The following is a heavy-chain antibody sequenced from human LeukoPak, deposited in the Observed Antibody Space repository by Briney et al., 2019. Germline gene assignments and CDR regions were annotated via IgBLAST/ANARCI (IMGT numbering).Heavy chain of an antibody. D-gene: IGHD2-15*01. V-gene: IGHV4-39*01. CDR3: ARHSDCSGGSCVNSDFDY. CDR2: IYYSGST. Sequence: PSETLSLTCTVSGGSISSSSYYWGWIRQPPGKGLEWIGSIYYSGSTYYNPSLKSRVTISVDTSKNQFSLKLSSVTAADTAVYYCARHSDCSGGSCVNSDFDYWGQGTLVTVSS. J-gene: IGHJ4*02. CDR1: GGSISSSSYY.